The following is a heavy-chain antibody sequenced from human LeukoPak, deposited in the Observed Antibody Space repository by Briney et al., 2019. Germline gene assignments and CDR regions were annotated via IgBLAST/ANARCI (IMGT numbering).Heavy chain of an antibody. V-gene: IGHV3-43*02. CDR2: ISGDGGST. Sequence: LIVPCGKSVVTFKDLDLDWRRKIQRKSLEWVSLISGDGGSTYYADSVKGRFTISRDNSKNSLYLQMNSLRTEDTALYYCAKVPRGGDCYPEEYYFDYWGQGTLVTVSS. CDR1: VVTFKDLD. D-gene: IGHD2-21*02. CDR3: AKVPRGGDCYPEEYYFDY. J-gene: IGHJ4*02.